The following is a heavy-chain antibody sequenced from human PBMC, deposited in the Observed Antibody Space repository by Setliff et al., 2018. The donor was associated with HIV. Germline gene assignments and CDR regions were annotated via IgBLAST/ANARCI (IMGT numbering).Heavy chain of an antibody. Sequence: GGSLRLSCEASGFTFSTYSMNWVRQAPGKGLEWVSSISSSSRSKYYADSVKGRFTISRDNAKYSLYLQMRSLRVEDTAVYYCARDNGRYFDRGWFDPWGQGALVTVSS. V-gene: IGHV3-21*01. CDR2: ISSSSRSK. D-gene: IGHD3-9*01. CDR1: GFTFSTYS. CDR3: ARDNGRYFDRGWFDP. J-gene: IGHJ5*02.